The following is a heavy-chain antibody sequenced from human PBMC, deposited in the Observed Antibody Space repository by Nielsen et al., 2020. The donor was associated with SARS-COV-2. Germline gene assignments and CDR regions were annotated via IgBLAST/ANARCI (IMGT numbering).Heavy chain of an antibody. J-gene: IGHJ6*03. V-gene: IGHV5-10-1*01. CDR1: GYSFTSYW. D-gene: IGHD6-13*01. CDR2: IDPSDSYT. Sequence: KVSCKGSGYSFTSYWISWVRQMPGKGLEWMGRIDPSDSYTNYSPSFQGHVTISADKSISTAYLQWSSLKASDTAMYYCARLRGSIAAAGTYYMDVWGKGTTVTVSS. CDR3: ARLRGSIAAAGTYYMDV.